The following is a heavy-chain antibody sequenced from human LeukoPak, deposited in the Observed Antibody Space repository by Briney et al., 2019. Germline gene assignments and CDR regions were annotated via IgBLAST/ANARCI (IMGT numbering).Heavy chain of an antibody. Sequence: SETLSLTCTVSGGSISSGDYYWSWIRQPPGKGLEWIGYIYYSGSTYYNPSLKSRVTISVDTSRNQFSLKLSSVTAADTAVYYCARTPYGSGSYYPAPGTDYWGQGTLVTVSS. J-gene: IGHJ4*02. D-gene: IGHD3-10*01. CDR2: IYYSGST. CDR1: GGSISSGDYY. CDR3: ARTPYGSGSYYPAPGTDY. V-gene: IGHV4-30-4*01.